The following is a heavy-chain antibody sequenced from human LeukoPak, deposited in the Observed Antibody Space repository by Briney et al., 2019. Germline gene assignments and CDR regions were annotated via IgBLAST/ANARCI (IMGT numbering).Heavy chain of an antibody. J-gene: IGHJ3*02. V-gene: IGHV1-69*05. CDR1: GGTFSSYA. D-gene: IGHD5-24*01. CDR3: ASTLEMATITNAFDI. CDR2: IIPIFGTA. Sequence: GASVKVSCKASGGTFSSYAISWVRQAPGQGLEWMGRIIPIFGTANYAQKFQGRVTITTDESTSTAYMELSSLRSEDTAVYYCASTLEMATITNAFDIWGQGTMVTVSS.